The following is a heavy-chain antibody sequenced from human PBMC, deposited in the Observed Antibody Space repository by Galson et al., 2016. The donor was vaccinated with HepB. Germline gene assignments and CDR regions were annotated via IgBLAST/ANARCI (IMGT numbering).Heavy chain of an antibody. CDR1: GYSLTELA. D-gene: IGHD1-26*01. CDR2: FDPEDGET. J-gene: IGHJ5*02. V-gene: IGHV1-24*01. Sequence: SVKVSCKVSGYSLTELAMHWVRQAPGKGLEWMGGFDPEDGETIYAQKFQGRVTMAEDTSTDTAYMELSSLRSEDTAVYYCATVGASGYNWFDPWGQGTLVTVSP. CDR3: ATVGASGYNWFDP.